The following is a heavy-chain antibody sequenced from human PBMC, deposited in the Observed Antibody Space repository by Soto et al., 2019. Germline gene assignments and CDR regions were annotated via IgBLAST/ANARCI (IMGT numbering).Heavy chain of an antibody. CDR1: GFTFTDYA. V-gene: IGHV3-23*01. J-gene: IGHJ4*02. D-gene: IGHD6-13*01. Sequence: GGSLRLSCVASGFTFTDYAMSWVRQAPGKGLEWVSSFTSDGSTYYADSVQGRFTTSIDNSKNTLYRQINSLRAEDTAVYYCAKRVTYTTNWYALEYWGQGTLVTVSS. CDR2: FTSDGST. CDR3: AKRVTYTTNWYALEY.